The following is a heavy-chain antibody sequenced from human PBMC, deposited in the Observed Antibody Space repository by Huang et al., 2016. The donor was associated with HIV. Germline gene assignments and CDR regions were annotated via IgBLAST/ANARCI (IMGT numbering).Heavy chain of an antibody. CDR2: IYPGDSKT. CDR1: GYRFSNYW. V-gene: IGHV5-51*01. CDR3: ARHGAIVVVPAAMPHFDF. J-gene: IGHJ4*02. Sequence: VQLVQSGAEVKKPGESLRISCKASGYRFSNYWVAWVRQMPGKGLDWIGSIYPGDSKTRYGPSSEGQVTTSADKSVNTAYLQWSSLKASDTAIYYCARHGAIVVVPAAMPHFDFWGPGTLVIVPS. D-gene: IGHD2-2*01.